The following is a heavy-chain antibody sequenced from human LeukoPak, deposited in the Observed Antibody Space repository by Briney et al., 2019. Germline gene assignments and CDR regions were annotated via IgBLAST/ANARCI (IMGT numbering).Heavy chain of an antibody. Sequence: ASVTVSCKASGYTFTSYDINWVRQATGQGLEWMGWMNPNSGNTGYAQKFQGRVTITRNTSISTAYMELSSLRSEDTAVYYWARGVAARPKVKNYYYMDVWGKGTTVTVSS. D-gene: IGHD6-6*01. CDR2: MNPNSGNT. CDR1: GYTFTSYD. V-gene: IGHV1-8*03. J-gene: IGHJ6*03. CDR3: ARGVAARPKVKNYYYMDV.